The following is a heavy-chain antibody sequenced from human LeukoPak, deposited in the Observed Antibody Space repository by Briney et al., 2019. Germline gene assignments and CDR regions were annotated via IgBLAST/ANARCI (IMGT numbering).Heavy chain of an antibody. CDR1: RYTFTGYY. Sequence: GASVKDSCKPSRYTFTGYYMHWVRQAPGQGLEWMGWINPNSGGTNYAQKFQGRVTMTRDTSISTDYMELSRLRSDDTAVYYCAGSDYDFWSGYLGIWGQGTMVTVSS. CDR2: INPNSGGT. D-gene: IGHD3-3*01. V-gene: IGHV1-2*02. CDR3: AGSDYDFWSGYLGI. J-gene: IGHJ3*02.